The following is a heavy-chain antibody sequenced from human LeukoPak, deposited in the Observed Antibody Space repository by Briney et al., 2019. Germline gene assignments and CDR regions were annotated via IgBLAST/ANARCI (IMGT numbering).Heavy chain of an antibody. CDR2: INPIFGTA. D-gene: IGHD3-22*01. J-gene: IGHJ4*02. Sequence: SVKVSCKASGGTFSSYAISWVRQAPGQGLEWMGGINPIFGTANYAQKFQGRVTITADESTSTAYMELSSLRSEDTAVFYCAGSLKFITMIPHYWGQGTLVTVSS. CDR1: GGTFSSYA. CDR3: AGSLKFITMIPHY. V-gene: IGHV1-69*13.